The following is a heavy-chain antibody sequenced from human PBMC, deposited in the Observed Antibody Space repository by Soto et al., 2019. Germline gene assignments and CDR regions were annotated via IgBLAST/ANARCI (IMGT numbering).Heavy chain of an antibody. D-gene: IGHD2-8*02. CDR2: IHYRGST. CDR1: GGSINSGSYY. CDR3: GRDTGGAAFYYGMDV. J-gene: IGHJ6*02. Sequence: SETLSLTSTVSGGSINSGSYYWSWIRLPPGKGLEWIGYIHYRGSTYYNPSLKSRLTISVDTSRNQFSLKLTSVTAADTAIYYCGRDTGGAAFYYGMDVWGQGTTVTVSS. V-gene: IGHV4-30-4*01.